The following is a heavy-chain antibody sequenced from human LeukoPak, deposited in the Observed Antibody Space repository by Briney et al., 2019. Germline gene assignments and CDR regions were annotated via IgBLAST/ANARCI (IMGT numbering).Heavy chain of an antibody. Sequence: SGGSLRLSCAASGFTFSNAWMSWVRQAPGKGLEWVGRIKSKTDGGTTDYAAPVKGRFTISRDDSKNTLYLQMNSLKTEDTAVYYCTTGRGSSGRDYWGQGTLVTVSS. CDR1: GFTFSNAW. CDR2: IKSKTDGGTT. CDR3: TTGRGSSGRDY. V-gene: IGHV3-15*01. D-gene: IGHD6-19*01. J-gene: IGHJ4*02.